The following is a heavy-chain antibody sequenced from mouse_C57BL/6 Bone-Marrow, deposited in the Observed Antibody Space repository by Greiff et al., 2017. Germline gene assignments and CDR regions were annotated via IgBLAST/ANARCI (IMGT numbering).Heavy chain of an antibody. J-gene: IGHJ1*03. Sequence: EVKLQESGPELVKPGASVKISCKASGYSFTDYNMNWVKQSNGKSLEWIGVINPNYGTTSYNQKFKGKATLTVDQSSSTDYMQLNSLTSEDSAVYYCARSYYELGYFDVWGTGTTVTVSS. V-gene: IGHV1-39*01. CDR1: GYSFTDYN. CDR2: INPNYGTT. CDR3: ARSYYELGYFDV. D-gene: IGHD2-4*01.